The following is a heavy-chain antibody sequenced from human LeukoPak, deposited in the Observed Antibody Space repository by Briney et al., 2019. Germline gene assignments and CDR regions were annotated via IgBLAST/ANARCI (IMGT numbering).Heavy chain of an antibody. D-gene: IGHD5-12*01. CDR3: ARERGYSGYDLVDAFDI. Sequence: GGSLRLSCAASGFTVSSNYMIWVRQAPGKGLEWVSVIYSGGSTYYPDSVKGRFTISRDNSKNTLYLQMNSLRAEDTAVYYCARERGYSGYDLVDAFDIWGQGTMVTVSS. CDR1: GFTVSSNY. CDR2: IYSGGST. J-gene: IGHJ3*02. V-gene: IGHV3-53*01.